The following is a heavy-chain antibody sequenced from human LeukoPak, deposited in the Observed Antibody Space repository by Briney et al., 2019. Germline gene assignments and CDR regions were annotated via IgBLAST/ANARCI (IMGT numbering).Heavy chain of an antibody. J-gene: IGHJ5*02. CDR1: GYSFTSYW. D-gene: IGHD5-12*01. CDR3: ARRRHVAMTDNWFDP. Sequence: GESLKISCKGSGYSFTSYWIGWVRQMPGKGLEWMGIIYPCDSDTRYSPSFQGQVTISADKSISTAYLQWSSLKASDTAMYYCARRRHVAMTDNWFDPWGQGTLVTVSS. V-gene: IGHV5-51*01. CDR2: IYPCDSDT.